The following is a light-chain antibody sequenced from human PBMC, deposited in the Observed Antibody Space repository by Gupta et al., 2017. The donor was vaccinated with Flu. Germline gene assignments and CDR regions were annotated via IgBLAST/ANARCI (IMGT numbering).Light chain of an antibody. Sequence: EAAFTQSPGTLSLSPGERATLSCRASQSVSSTYLGWYQQNPGQTPRLLIYGTSSRASGSPDRFSGSGSVTDFTLTSSIREAEDFAVYYWQYDYSSHTFGQGTPLEIK. J-gene: IGKJ5*01. V-gene: IGKV3-20*01. CDR2: GTS. CDR3: QYDYSSHT. CDR1: QSVSSTY.